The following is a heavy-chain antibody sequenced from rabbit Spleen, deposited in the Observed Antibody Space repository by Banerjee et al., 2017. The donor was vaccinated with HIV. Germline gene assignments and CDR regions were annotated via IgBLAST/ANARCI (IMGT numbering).Heavy chain of an antibody. CDR2: IDPVFGIT. D-gene: IGHD8-1*01. CDR1: GFSFSSRYY. Sequence: QSLEESGGGLIQPEGSLTLTCISSGFSFSSRYYMCWVRQAPGKGLEWIGYIDPVFGITYYANWVNGRFSISRENAQNTVLLQMTSLTAADTATYFCARDGAGGSYFALWGPGTLVTVS. V-gene: IGHV1S40*01. CDR3: ARDGAGGSYFAL. J-gene: IGHJ4*01.